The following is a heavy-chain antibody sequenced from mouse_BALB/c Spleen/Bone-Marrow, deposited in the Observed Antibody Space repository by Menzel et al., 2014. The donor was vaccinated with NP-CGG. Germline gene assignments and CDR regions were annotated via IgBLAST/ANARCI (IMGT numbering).Heavy chain of an antibody. CDR2: ISSGGGST. V-gene: IGHV5-12-1*01. CDR3: ARSPHFPCTTLFHSRYY. D-gene: IGHD2-12*01. Sequence: DVMLEESGGGLVKPGGSLKLSCAAPGFAFSSYDMYWVRQTPEKRLEWVAYISSGGGSTYYPDTVKGRFTISRDNAKNTLYLQMSSLKSDVLAMHYSARSPHFPCTTLFHSRYYCGLG. J-gene: IGHJ2*01. CDR1: GFAFSSYD.